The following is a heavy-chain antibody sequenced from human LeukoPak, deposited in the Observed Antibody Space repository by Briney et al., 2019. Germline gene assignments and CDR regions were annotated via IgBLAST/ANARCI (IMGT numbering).Heavy chain of an antibody. CDR2: ISSSGSTI. CDR3: ARDQGGSYYYYYYMDV. D-gene: IGHD1-26*01. J-gene: IGHJ6*03. Sequence: PGGSLRLSCAASGFTFSDYYMSWIRQAPGKGLEWVSYISSSGSTIYYADSVKGRFTISRDNSKNSLYLQMNSLRAEDTAVYYCARDQGGSYYYYYYMDVWGKGTTVTVSS. V-gene: IGHV3-11*01. CDR1: GFTFSDYY.